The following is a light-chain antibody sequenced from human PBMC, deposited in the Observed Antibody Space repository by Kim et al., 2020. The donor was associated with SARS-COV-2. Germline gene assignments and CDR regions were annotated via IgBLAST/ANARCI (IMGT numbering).Light chain of an antibody. J-gene: IGKJ3*01. CDR3: QQYDNLFT. V-gene: IGKV1-33*01. CDR2: DAS. CDR1: QEIRNY. Sequence: SAYVGDRVTSTCQASQEIRNYLNWYQQKPGKAPKLRIYDASNLETGVPSRFSGSGSGTDFNFTISSLQPEDIATYYCQQYDNLFTFGPGTKVDIK.